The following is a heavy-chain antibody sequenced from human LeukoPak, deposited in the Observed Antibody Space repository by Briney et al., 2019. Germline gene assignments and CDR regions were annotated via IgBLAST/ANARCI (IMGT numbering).Heavy chain of an antibody. D-gene: IGHD2-15*01. CDR1: GDSIISSSYY. CDR3: ARVGYCSGGSCYSELNDAFDI. Sequence: XETLSLTXXXXGDSIISSSYYWAWIRQPPGKGLEWIGTIYYSGGTSYNPSLKSRFTISVDTSKNRFSLKLSSVTAADTAVYYCARVGYCSGGSCYSELNDAFDIWGQGTMVTVSS. V-gene: IGHV4-39*07. CDR2: IYYSGGT. J-gene: IGHJ3*02.